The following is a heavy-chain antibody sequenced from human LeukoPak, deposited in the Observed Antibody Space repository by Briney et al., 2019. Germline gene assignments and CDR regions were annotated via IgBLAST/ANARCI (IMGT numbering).Heavy chain of an antibody. Sequence: ASVKVSCKASGYTFTSYDINWVRQATGQGLEWMGWMNPNSGNTGYAQKFQGRVTVTRNTSISTAYMELSSLRSEDTAVYYCASFMVRGVWMDVWGQGTTVTVSS. CDR1: GYTFTSYD. V-gene: IGHV1-8*01. D-gene: IGHD3-10*01. CDR3: ASFMVRGVWMDV. J-gene: IGHJ6*02. CDR2: MNPNSGNT.